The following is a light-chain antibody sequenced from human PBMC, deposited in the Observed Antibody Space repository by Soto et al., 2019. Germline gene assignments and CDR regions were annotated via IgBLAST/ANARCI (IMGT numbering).Light chain of an antibody. CDR3: QQYGTSHT. Sequence: EIVVAQSPATLAFSPGERGTLSCRASQSVSSHLAWYQQKPGQAPRLLIYGASSRAIGIPDRFSGSASGSDSLLTINRLEPEDFAVYYCQQYGTSHTFGQGTRLEIK. CDR1: QSVSSH. J-gene: IGKJ5*01. V-gene: IGKV3-20*01. CDR2: GAS.